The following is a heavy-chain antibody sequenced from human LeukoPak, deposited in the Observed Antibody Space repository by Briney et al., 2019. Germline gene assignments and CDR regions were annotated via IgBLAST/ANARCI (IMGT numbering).Heavy chain of an antibody. Sequence: GGSLRLSCAASGFTFSGYWMTWVRQAPGKGLEWVAHIKQDGSEKYYVDSVKGRFTISRDNAKNSLYLQMNSLRAEDTAVYYCARVDDYGDYYYYMDVWGKGTTVTVSS. CDR2: IKQDGSEK. D-gene: IGHD4-17*01. V-gene: IGHV3-7*01. CDR3: ARVDDYGDYYYYMDV. CDR1: GFTFSGYW. J-gene: IGHJ6*03.